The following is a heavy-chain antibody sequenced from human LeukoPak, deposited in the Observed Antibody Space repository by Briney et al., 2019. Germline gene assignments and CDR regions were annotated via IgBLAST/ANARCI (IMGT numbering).Heavy chain of an antibody. J-gene: IGHJ4*02. D-gene: IGHD1-26*01. CDR3: ARVGGGSYSSHFDY. CDR1: GGSISSYY. V-gene: IGHV4-4*07. Sequence: SETLSLNCTVSGGSISSYYWSWIRQPAGKGLEWIGRIYTSGSTNYNPSLKSRVTMSVDTSKNQFPLKLSSVTAADTAVYYCARVGGGSYSSHFDYWGQGTLVTVSS. CDR2: IYTSGST.